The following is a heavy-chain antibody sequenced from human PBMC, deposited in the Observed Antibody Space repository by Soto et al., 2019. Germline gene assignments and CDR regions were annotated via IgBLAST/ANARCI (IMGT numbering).Heavy chain of an antibody. D-gene: IGHD1-26*01. CDR3: ARAPEGADAFDI. CDR2: IYHSGST. CDR1: GGSISSSNW. J-gene: IGHJ3*02. V-gene: IGHV4-4*02. Sequence: QVQLQESGPGLVKPSGTLSLTCAVSGGSISSSNWWSWVRQPPGKGLAWIGEIYHSGSTNYNPSLKRRVTISVDKSKNQYSVKLSSVTAADTAVYYCARAPEGADAFDIWGQGTMVTVSS.